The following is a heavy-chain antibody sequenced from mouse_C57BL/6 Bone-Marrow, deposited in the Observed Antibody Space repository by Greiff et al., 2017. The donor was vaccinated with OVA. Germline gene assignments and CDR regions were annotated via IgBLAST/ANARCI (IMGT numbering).Heavy chain of an antibody. CDR1: GYTFTSYW. J-gene: IGHJ1*03. V-gene: IGHV1-55*01. CDR2: IYPGSGST. D-gene: IGHD1-1*02. CDR3: APGPYGYWYFDV. Sequence: QVKLQQPGAELVKPGASVKMSCKASGYTFTSYWITWVKQRPGQGLEWIGDIYPGSGSTNYNEKFKSKATLTVDTSSSTAYMQLSSLTSEDSAVYYCAPGPYGYWYFDVWGTGTTVTVSS.